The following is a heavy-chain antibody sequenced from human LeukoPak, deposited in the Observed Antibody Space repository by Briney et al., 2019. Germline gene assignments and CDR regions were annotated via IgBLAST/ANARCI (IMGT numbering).Heavy chain of an antibody. J-gene: IGHJ6*03. D-gene: IGHD6-13*01. V-gene: IGHV3-7*01. CDR3: ARDLSSSSWFPPYYYYYMDV. Sequence: GGSLRLSCAASGFTFSSYWMSWVRQAPGKGLEWVANIKQDGSEKYYVDSVKGRFTISRDNAKNSLYLQMNSLRAEDTAVYYCARDLSSSSWFPPYYYYYMDVWGKGTTVTVSS. CDR2: IKQDGSEK. CDR1: GFTFSSYW.